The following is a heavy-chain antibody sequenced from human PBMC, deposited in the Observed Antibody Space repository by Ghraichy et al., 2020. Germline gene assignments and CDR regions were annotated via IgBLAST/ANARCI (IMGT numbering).Heavy chain of an antibody. D-gene: IGHD3-16*01. CDR2: INHSGST. J-gene: IGHJ1*01. V-gene: IGHV4-34*01. CDR1: GGSFSGYY. Sequence: SETLSLTCAVYGGSFSGYYWSWIRQPPGKGLEWIGEINHSGSTNYNPSLKSRVTISVDTSKNQFSLKLSSVTAADTAVYYCSLFHPSLGGYFQHWGQGTLVTVSS. CDR3: SLFHPSLGGYFQH.